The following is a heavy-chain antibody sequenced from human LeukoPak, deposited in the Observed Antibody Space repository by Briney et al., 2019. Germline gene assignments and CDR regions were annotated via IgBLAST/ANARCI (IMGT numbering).Heavy chain of an antibody. CDR2: VDHSGNT. V-gene: IGHV4-34*01. Sequence: SETLSLTCAVYGGSFSGYYWSWIRQPPGKGLEWIGEVDHSGNTNYNPSLKSRVTISVDTSKNQFSLKLSSVTAADTAVYYCARGGPEDAYYYDSSGYLFDYWGQGTLVTVSS. D-gene: IGHD3-22*01. CDR3: ARGGPEDAYYYDSSGYLFDY. CDR1: GGSFSGYY. J-gene: IGHJ4*02.